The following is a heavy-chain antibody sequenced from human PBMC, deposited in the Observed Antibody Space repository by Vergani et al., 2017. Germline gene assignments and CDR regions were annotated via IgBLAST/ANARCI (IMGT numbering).Heavy chain of an antibody. D-gene: IGHD1-26*01. CDR3: ARCPPSWVGATSDHYYYYMDV. CDR1: GYTFTSYD. V-gene: IGHV1-8*01. Sequence: QVQLVQSGAEVKKPGASVKVSCKASGYTFTSYDINWVRQATGQGLEWMGWMNPNSGNTGYAQKFQGRVTMTRNTSISTAYMELSSLRSEDTAVYYCARCPPSWVGATSDHYYYYMDVWGKGTTVTVSS. CDR2: MNPNSGNT. J-gene: IGHJ6*03.